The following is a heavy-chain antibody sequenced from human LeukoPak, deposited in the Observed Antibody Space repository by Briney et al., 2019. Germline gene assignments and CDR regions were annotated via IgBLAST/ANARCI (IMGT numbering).Heavy chain of an antibody. CDR2: ISAYNGST. Sequence: ASVKVSCKASGYTFTSYGISWVRQAPGQGLEWMGWISAYNGSTNYAQKLQGRVTMTTDTSTSTAYMELRSLRSDDTAVYYCARGSYGRTYWYFDLWGRGTLVTVSS. D-gene: IGHD3-10*01. J-gene: IGHJ2*01. V-gene: IGHV1-18*01. CDR3: ARGSYGRTYWYFDL. CDR1: GYTFTSYG.